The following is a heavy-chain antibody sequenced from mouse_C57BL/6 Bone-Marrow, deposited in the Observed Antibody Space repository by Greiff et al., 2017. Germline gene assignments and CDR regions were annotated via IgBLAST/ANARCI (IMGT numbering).Heavy chain of an antibody. CDR3: ARWDGYYLAY. J-gene: IGHJ3*01. D-gene: IGHD2-3*01. Sequence: QVQLKQSGPELVKPGASVKISCKASGYAFSSSWMNWVKQRPGKGLEWIGRIYPGDGGTNYNGKFKGKATLTADTSSSTAYMQLSSLTSEDSAVDFCARWDGYYLAYWGQGTLVTVAA. V-gene: IGHV1-82*01. CDR2: IYPGDGGT. CDR1: GYAFSSSW.